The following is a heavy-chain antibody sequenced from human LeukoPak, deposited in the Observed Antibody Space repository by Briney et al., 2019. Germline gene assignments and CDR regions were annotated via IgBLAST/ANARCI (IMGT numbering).Heavy chain of an antibody. CDR1: GFTFSSYG. D-gene: IGHD6-19*01. CDR2: IRYDGSNK. Sequence: GGSLRLSCAASGFTFSSYGMHWVRQAPGKGLEWVAFIRYDGSNKYYADSVKGRFTISRDNSKNTLYLQMNSLRAEDTAVYYCAKDCRTRIAVAGTGYYYYYMDVWGKGTTVTVSS. J-gene: IGHJ6*03. V-gene: IGHV3-30*02. CDR3: AKDCRTRIAVAGTGYYYYYMDV.